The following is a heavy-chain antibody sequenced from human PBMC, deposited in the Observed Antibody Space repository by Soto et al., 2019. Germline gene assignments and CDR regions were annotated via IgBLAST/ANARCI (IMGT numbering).Heavy chain of an antibody. Sequence: SETLSLTCTVSGGSISTGPYYWTWIRRPPGKGLEWIGCIYHSGSTDYNPSLKSRVTLSRDTSNNQFSLRLNSVAAADTAGYDCARDPRYSLYDGWFGPWGQGILVTVSS. V-gene: IGHV4-30-4*01. CDR1: GGSISTGPYY. CDR2: IYHSGST. D-gene: IGHD4-4*01. CDR3: ARDPRYSLYDGWFGP. J-gene: IGHJ5*02.